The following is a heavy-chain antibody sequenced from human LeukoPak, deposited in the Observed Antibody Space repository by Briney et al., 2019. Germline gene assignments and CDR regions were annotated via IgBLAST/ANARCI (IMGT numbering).Heavy chain of an antibody. CDR1: GGSISSSSYY. V-gene: IGHV4-39*01. J-gene: IGHJ4*02. D-gene: IGHD4-11*01. CDR3: ARHSGSTVTTDSDY. CDR2: IYYTGST. Sequence: PSETLSLTCTVSGGSISSSSYYWGWIRQPPGKGLEWIGSIYYTGSTYYNPPLKNRVTISVDTSKNQFSLKLSSVTAADTAVYYCARHSGSTVTTDSDYWGQGTLVTVSS.